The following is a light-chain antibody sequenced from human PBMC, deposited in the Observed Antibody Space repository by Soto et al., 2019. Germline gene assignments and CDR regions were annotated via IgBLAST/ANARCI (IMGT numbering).Light chain of an antibody. CDR3: QQRNYWPRT. CDR1: QSISGY. CDR2: DTS. V-gene: IGKV3-11*01. Sequence: EIVLTQSPATLSLSTGERATLSCRASQSISGYLAWYQQKPGQAPRFLIYDTSNRATGIPARFSGSGSGTDFTLTISSLEPEDFAVYYCQQRNYWPRTFGQGTKVELK. J-gene: IGKJ1*01.